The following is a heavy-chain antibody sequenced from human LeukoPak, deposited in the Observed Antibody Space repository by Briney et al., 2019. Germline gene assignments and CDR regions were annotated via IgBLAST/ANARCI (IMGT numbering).Heavy chain of an antibody. CDR3: AREEVAAAGRVGFDY. V-gene: IGHV1-69*13. J-gene: IGHJ4*02. CDR1: GGTFSSYA. CDR2: IIPIFGTA. D-gene: IGHD6-13*01. Sequence: ASVKVSCKASGGTFSSYAISWVRQAPGQGLEWMGGIIPIFGTANYAQKFQGRVTITADESTSTAYMELSSLRSEDTAVYYCAREEVAAAGRVGFDYWGQGTLVTVSS.